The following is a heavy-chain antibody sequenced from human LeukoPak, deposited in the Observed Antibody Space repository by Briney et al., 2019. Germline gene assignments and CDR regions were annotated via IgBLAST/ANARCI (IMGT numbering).Heavy chain of an antibody. Sequence: ASVKVSCKASGYTFTSYGISWLRQAPGQGLEWMGWISAYNGNTNYAQKLQGRVTMTTDTSTSTAYMELRSLRSDDTAVYYCARVGPARPYYYYYMDVWGKGTTVTVSS. V-gene: IGHV1-18*01. J-gene: IGHJ6*03. CDR1: GYTFTSYG. CDR2: ISAYNGNT. D-gene: IGHD6-6*01. CDR3: ARVGPARPYYYYYMDV.